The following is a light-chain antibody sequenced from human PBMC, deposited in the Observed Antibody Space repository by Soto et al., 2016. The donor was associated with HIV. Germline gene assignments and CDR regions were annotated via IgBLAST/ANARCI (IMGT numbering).Light chain of an antibody. J-gene: IGKJ1*01. CDR1: QGIRND. CDR2: ATS. CDR3: LQDYNFPPT. V-gene: IGKV1-6*01. Sequence: AIQMTQSPSSLSASVGDRVTITCRASQGIRNDLGWYQQKPGKAPNLLIYATSSLQSGVSSRFSGSGSGTDFTLTISSLQLEDFATYYCLQDYNFPPTFGQGTKVEIK.